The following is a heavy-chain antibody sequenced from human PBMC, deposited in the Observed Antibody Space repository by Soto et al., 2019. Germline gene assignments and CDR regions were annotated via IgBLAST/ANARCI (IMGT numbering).Heavy chain of an antibody. Sequence: GGSLRRSCAASGFTFSRYAIHWVRQSAGKGLDWVAVISYDGSNKYYADSVKGRFTISRDNSKNTLYLQMNSLRAEDTAVYYCAREGTHNWNDGVFYYYGMDVWGQGTTVTVSS. CDR3: AREGTHNWNDGVFYYYGMDV. CDR2: ISYDGSNK. J-gene: IGHJ6*02. V-gene: IGHV3-30-3*01. D-gene: IGHD1-20*01. CDR1: GFTFSRYA.